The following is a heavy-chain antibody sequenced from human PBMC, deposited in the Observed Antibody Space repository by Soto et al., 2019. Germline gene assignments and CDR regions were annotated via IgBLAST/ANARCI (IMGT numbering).Heavy chain of an antibody. V-gene: IGHV4-31*03. CDR1: GGSISSGGYY. CDR3: AREYCTNGVCHYGMDV. D-gene: IGHD2-8*01. CDR2: IYYSGST. Sequence: KASETLSLTCTVSGGSISSGGYYWSWIRQHPGKGLEWIGYIYYSGSTYYNPSLKSRVTISVDTSKNQFSLKLSSVTAADTAVYYCAREYCTNGVCHYGMDVWGQGTTVTVSS. J-gene: IGHJ6*02.